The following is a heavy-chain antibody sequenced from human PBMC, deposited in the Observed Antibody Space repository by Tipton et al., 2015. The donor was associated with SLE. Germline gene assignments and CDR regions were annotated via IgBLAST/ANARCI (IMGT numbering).Heavy chain of an antibody. D-gene: IGHD5-12*01. J-gene: IGHJ6*03. CDR2: INHSGST. V-gene: IGHV4-34*01. Sequence: TLSLTCAVYGGSFSGYYWSWIRQPPGKGLECIGEINHSGSTNYNPSLKSRVTISVDTSKNQFSLKLSSVTAADTAVYYCARVVGGYDSYYYYMDVWGKGTTVTVSS. CDR1: GGSFSGYY. CDR3: ARVVGGYDSYYYYMDV.